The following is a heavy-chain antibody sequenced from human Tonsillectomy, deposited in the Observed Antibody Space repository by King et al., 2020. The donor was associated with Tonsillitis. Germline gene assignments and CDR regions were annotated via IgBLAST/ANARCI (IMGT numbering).Heavy chain of an antibody. CDR3: ARERPYYYDSSGYYHGWFDP. D-gene: IGHD3-22*01. Sequence: VTLKESGPALVKPPQTLTLTCTFSGFSLSTSGMRVSWIRQPPGKALEWLARIDWDDDKFYSTSLKTRLTISKDTSKNQVVLTMTNMDPVDTATYYCARERPYYYDSSGYYHGWFDPWGQGTLVTVSS. CDR2: IDWDDDK. CDR1: GFSLSTSGMR. V-gene: IGHV2-70*04. J-gene: IGHJ5*02.